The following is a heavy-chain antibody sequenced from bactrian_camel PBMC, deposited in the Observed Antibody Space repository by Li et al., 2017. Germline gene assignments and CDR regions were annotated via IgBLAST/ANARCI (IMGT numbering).Heavy chain of an antibody. V-gene: IGHV3S40*01. CDR2: INSSGRST. D-gene: IGHD1*01. CDR1: GFTFRTSH. Sequence: VQLVESGGGLVQPGGSLMLSCFTSGFTFRTSHMTWVRQAPGQGLEWVSDINSSGRSTNYADSVKGRFTISRDNAKNTLYLQLNSLKPEDTAMYYCAAMVCMDAVHNPNDLLRAVNFWGQGTQVTVS. CDR3: AAMVCMDAVHNPNDLLRAVNF. J-gene: IGHJ4*01.